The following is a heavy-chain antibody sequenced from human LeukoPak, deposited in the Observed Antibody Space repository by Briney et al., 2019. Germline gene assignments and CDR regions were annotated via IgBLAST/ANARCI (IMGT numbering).Heavy chain of an antibody. D-gene: IGHD5-18*01. CDR3: ARARRIDTAMAYFGY. Sequence: ASVKVSCKASGYTFTGYYMHWVRQAPGQGLEWMGWINPNSGGTNYAQKFQGRVTMTRDTSISAAYMELSRLRSDDTAVYYCARARRIDTAMAYFGYWGQGTLVTVSS. CDR2: INPNSGGT. J-gene: IGHJ4*02. CDR1: GYTFTGYY. V-gene: IGHV1-2*02.